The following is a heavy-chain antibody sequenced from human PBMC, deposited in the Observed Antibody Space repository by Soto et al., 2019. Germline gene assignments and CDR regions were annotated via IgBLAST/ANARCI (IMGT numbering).Heavy chain of an antibody. Sequence: SETLSLTCAVYGGSFSGYYWSWIRQPPGKGLEWIGEINHSGSTNYNPSLKSRVTISVDTSKNQFSLKLSSVTAADTAVYYCARQRGYSSSYYFDYWGQGTLVTVPQ. J-gene: IGHJ4*02. V-gene: IGHV4-34*01. CDR3: ARQRGYSSSYYFDY. D-gene: IGHD6-6*01. CDR1: GGSFSGYY. CDR2: INHSGST.